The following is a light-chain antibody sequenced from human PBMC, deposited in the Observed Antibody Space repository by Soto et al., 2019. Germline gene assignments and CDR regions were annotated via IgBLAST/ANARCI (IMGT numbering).Light chain of an antibody. Sequence: QSVLTQPPSASVTPGQRVTISCSGSSSNIGRNTVDWYQHVPGTAPKLLIYSNDQRPSGVPDRFSGSKSGTSASLAISGLRSGDEADYYCAGWDDSLPGLVFGGGTKLTVL. CDR3: AGWDDSLPGLV. CDR2: SND. J-gene: IGLJ2*01. V-gene: IGLV1-44*01. CDR1: SSNIGRNT.